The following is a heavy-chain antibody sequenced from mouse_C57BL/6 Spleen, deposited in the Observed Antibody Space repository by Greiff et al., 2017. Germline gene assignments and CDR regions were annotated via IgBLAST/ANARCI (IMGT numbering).Heavy chain of an antibody. D-gene: IGHD1-1*01. CDR2: IWSGGST. V-gene: IGHV2-2*01. CDR1: GFSLTSYG. J-gene: IGHJ4*01. CDR3: ARNLLLRYQSPYYSAMDY. Sequence: VQLQESGPGLVQPSQSLSITCTVSGFSLTSYGVHWVRQSPGKGLEWLGVIWSGGSTDYNAAFISRLSISKDNSKSQVFFKMNSLQADDTAIYYCARNLLLRYQSPYYSAMDYWGQGTSVTVSS.